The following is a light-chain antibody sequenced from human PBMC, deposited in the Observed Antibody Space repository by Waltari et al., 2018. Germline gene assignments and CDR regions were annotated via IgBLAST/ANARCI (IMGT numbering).Light chain of an antibody. CDR3: CSYIGSYSVV. Sequence: QSALTQPRSVSGSPGQSVTIPCTGTSSDVGGYNYVSWYRQHPGKAPKLMIYDVTERPSGVPDRFSGSKSGNTASLTISGLQAEDEADYYCCSYIGSYSVVFGGGTKLTVL. J-gene: IGLJ2*01. V-gene: IGLV2-11*01. CDR1: SSDVGGYNY. CDR2: DVT.